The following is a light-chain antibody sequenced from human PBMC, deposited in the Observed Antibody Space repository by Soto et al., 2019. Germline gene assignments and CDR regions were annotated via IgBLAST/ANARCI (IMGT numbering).Light chain of an antibody. V-gene: IGKV3-20*01. CDR1: QSVSKSF. J-gene: IGKJ1*01. CDR3: LPYGDSIPWP. Sequence: EIVLTQSPGTLSMSPGDRVVLSCMASQSVSKSFVAWYQQKPGQAPRLLIYGALSRATGIPDRFSGSGYGTDVTLTISRLEPEDFAGYYCLPYGDSIPWPFGQGTKVDI. CDR2: GAL.